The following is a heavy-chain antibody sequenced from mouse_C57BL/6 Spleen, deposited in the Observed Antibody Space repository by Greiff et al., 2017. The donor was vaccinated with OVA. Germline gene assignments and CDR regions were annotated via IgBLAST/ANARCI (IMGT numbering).Heavy chain of an antibody. V-gene: IGHV5-17*01. J-gene: IGHJ3*01. CDR1: GFTFSDYG. CDR3: ARQDSNWFAY. CDR2: ISSGSSTI. Sequence: EVMLVESGGGLVKPGGSLKLSCAASGFTFSDYGMHWVRQAPEKGLEWVAYISSGSSTIYYADTVKGRFTISRDNAKNTLCLQMTSLRSEDTAMYYCARQDSNWFAYWGQGTLVTVSA. D-gene: IGHD2-5*01.